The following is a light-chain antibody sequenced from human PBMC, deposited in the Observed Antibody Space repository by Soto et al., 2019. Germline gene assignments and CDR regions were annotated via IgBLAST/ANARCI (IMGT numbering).Light chain of an antibody. CDR1: QSISNW. Sequence: DIQMTQSPSTLSASVGDRVTITCRASQSISNWLDWYQEKPGKAPKLLSYKASSLESGVPSRFSGSGSGTEFTLTISRLQPDDFATYYCQQYKSYFLTFGGGTKVEIK. J-gene: IGKJ4*01. CDR2: KAS. CDR3: QQYKSYFLT. V-gene: IGKV1-5*03.